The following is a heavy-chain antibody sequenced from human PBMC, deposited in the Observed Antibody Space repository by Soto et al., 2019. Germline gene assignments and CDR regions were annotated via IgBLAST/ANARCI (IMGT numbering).Heavy chain of an antibody. CDR3: VRGSDFWSGYYTRFDYYYYGMDV. CDR2: ISSNGGST. CDR1: GFTFSSYA. J-gene: IGHJ6*02. D-gene: IGHD3-3*01. V-gene: IGHV3-64D*06. Sequence: PVGSLRLSCSASGFTFSSYAMHWVRQAPGKGLEYVSAISSNGGSTYYADSVKGRFTISRDNSKNTLYLQMSSLRAEDTAVYYCVRGSDFWSGYYTRFDYYYYGMDVWGQGTTVTVSS.